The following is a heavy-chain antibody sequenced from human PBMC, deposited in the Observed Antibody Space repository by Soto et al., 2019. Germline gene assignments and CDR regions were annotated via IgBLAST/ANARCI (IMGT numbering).Heavy chain of an antibody. J-gene: IGHJ6*03. CDR3: ARRPLWSGLSDYYYMDV. CDR2: ISSASSTT. V-gene: IGHV3-48*01. Sequence: EEQLVESGGALVQPRGSLRLSCAASGFTFNRFGMNWVRQAPGKGLEWISYISSASSTTQYAESVKGRFTISRDNARDSLYLQMSSLRVEDTAVYYCARRPLWSGLSDYYYMDVWGKGTTVTVSS. CDR1: GFTFNRFG. D-gene: IGHD3-3*01.